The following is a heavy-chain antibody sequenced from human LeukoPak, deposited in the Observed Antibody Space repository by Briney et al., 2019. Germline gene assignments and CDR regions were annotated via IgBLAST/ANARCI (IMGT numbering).Heavy chain of an antibody. CDR3: ARGDILTGYSY. CDR1: GGSFSGYY. J-gene: IGHJ4*02. CDR2: INHSGST. D-gene: IGHD3-9*01. Sequence: SETLSLSCAVYGGSFSGYYWSWIRQPPGKGLEWIGEINHSGSTNYNPSLKSRDTISVDTSKNQFSLKLSSVTAADTAVYYCARGDILTGYSYWGQGSLVSVSS. V-gene: IGHV4-34*01.